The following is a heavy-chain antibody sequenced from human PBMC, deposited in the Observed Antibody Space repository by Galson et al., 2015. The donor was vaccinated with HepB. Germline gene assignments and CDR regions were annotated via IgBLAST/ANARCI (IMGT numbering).Heavy chain of an antibody. CDR2: ISSSSTYI. Sequence: SLRLSCAASGFTFSSYSMNWVRQAPGKGLEWVSSISSSSTYIYYAESLKGRFTISRDNAKNSLYLQMNSLRAEDTAVYYCARVFGDYGDHDYFEDWGQGTLVTVSS. CDR3: ARVFGDYGDHDYFED. CDR1: GFTFSSYS. V-gene: IGHV3-21*01. D-gene: IGHD4-17*01. J-gene: IGHJ4*02.